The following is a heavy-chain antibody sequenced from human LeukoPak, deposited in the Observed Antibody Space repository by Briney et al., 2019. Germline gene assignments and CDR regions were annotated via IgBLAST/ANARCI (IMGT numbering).Heavy chain of an antibody. V-gene: IGHV3-21*01. Sequence: GGSLRLSCAASGFTFRSYSMNWVRQAPGKGLEWVSSISSSSSYIYYADSVEGRFTISRDNAKNSLYLQMNSLRAEDTAVYYCAREGSYRSGTSSFDYWGQGTLVTVSS. CDR1: GFTFRSYS. CDR3: AREGSYRSGTSSFDY. J-gene: IGHJ4*02. D-gene: IGHD2-2*01. CDR2: ISSSSSYI.